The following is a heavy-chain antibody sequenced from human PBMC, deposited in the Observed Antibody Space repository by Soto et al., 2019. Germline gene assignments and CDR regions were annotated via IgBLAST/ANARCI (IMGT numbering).Heavy chain of an antibody. Sequence: GGSLRLSCAASGLNFRMYEMHWVRKAPGKGLEWVSYISSSGLTTYYADFAEGRFTISRDNAKDSLYLHLNSLRVGDTAVYYCARYGTRGDWWGLGTQVTVSS. CDR2: ISSSGLTT. CDR1: GLNFRMYE. D-gene: IGHD3-10*01. J-gene: IGHJ5*01. V-gene: IGHV3-48*03. CDR3: ARYGTRGDW.